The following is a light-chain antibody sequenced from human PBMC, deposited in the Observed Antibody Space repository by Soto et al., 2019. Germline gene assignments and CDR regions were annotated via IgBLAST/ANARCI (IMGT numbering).Light chain of an antibody. CDR3: AAWDGSLNNVL. CDR1: GSSIGTNT. V-gene: IGLV1-44*01. Sequence: SVVTQPPSASGTPGQRVTLSCSGSGSSIGTNTVNWYRQLPGTAPKLLIYGNNQRPSGVPDRFSGSKSGTSASLAISGLQSEDEAEYYCAAWDGSLNNVLFGGGTKVTVL. J-gene: IGLJ2*01. CDR2: GNN.